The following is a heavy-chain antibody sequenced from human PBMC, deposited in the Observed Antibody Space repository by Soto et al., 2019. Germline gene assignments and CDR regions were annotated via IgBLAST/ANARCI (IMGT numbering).Heavy chain of an antibody. CDR2: INQDGSEK. J-gene: IGHJ4*02. CDR1: ESTVSRDW. CDR3: SGGVGDAF. D-gene: IGHD1-26*01. Sequence: EVHLVESGGGLVQTGGSLRLSCAIFESTVSRDWMNWVRQAPGKGLEWVAHINQDGSEKYYVDSVKGRFTTSRDNSKKSLYLHMNSLRPADKAMYYCSGGVGDAFWGQGTLVTVSS. V-gene: IGHV3-7*04.